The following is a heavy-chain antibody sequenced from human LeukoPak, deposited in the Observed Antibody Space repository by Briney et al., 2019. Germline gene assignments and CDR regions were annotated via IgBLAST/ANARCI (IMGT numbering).Heavy chain of an antibody. Sequence: ASVKVSCKVSGYTLTELSMHWVRQAPGKGLEGMGGFDPEDGETIYAQKFQGRVTMTEDTSTDTAYMELSSLRSEDTAVYYCAREALMVYANWFDPWGQGTLVTVSS. CDR2: FDPEDGET. J-gene: IGHJ5*02. CDR1: GYTLTELS. V-gene: IGHV1-24*01. CDR3: AREALMVYANWFDP. D-gene: IGHD2-8*01.